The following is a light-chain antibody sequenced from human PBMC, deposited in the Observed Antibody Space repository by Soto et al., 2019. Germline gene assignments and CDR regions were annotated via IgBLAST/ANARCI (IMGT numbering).Light chain of an antibody. CDR1: QSVAND. V-gene: IGKV3-15*01. Sequence: EIVLTPSPAPLSVSPGERATLSCRASQSVANDFVLYQQKPGQAPRLLIFATSTRATGVPARFSGSGSGTEFTLTVSSLQSEDFAVYYCQQYGDLHLTVGGGAKVEIE. CDR3: QQYGDLHLT. CDR2: ATS. J-gene: IGKJ4*01.